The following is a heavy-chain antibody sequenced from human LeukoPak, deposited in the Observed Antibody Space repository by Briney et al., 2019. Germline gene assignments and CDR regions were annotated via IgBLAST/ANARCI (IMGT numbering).Heavy chain of an antibody. V-gene: IGHV3-21*01. D-gene: IGHD2-2*01. CDR3: ARARYCSSTSCYEGYYYYYGMDV. Sequence: GGSLRLSCAASGFTFSSYNMNWVRQAPGKGLEWVSSISRSNNYIYYADSVRGRFTISRDNAKNSLYLQMNSLRAEDTAVYYCARARYCSSTSCYEGYYYYYGMDVWGQGTTVTVSS. J-gene: IGHJ6*02. CDR1: GFTFSSYN. CDR2: ISRSNNYI.